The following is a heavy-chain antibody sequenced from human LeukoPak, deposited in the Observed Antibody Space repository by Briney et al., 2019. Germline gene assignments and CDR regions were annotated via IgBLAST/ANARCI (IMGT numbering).Heavy chain of an antibody. CDR2: IWYDGSNK. V-gene: IGHV3-33*01. CDR1: GFTFSSYG. Sequence: GGSLRLSCAASGFTFSSYGMHWVRQAPGKGLEWVAVIWYDGSNKDYADSVKGRFTISRDNSKNTLYLQMNSLRAEDTAVYYCTRAPWGGYYYYMDVWGKGTTVTVSS. J-gene: IGHJ6*03. D-gene: IGHD3-16*01. CDR3: TRAPWGGYYYYMDV.